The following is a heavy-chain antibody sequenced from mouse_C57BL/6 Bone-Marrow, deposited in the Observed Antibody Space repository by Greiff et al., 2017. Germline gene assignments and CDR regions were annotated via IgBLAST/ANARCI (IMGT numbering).Heavy chain of an antibody. V-gene: IGHV1-82*01. CDR2: IYPGDGDT. J-gene: IGHJ3*01. CDR1: GYAFSSSW. D-gene: IGHD4-1*01. Sequence: VKLMESGPELVKPGASVKISCKASGYAFSSSWMNWVKQRPGKGLEWIGRIYPGDGDTNYNGKFKGKATLTADKSSSTAYMQLSSLTSEDSAVYFCARERNWDAWFAYWGQGTLVTVSA. CDR3: ARERNWDAWFAY.